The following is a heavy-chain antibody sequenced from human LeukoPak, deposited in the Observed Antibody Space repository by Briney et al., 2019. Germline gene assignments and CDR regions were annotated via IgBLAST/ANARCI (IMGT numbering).Heavy chain of an antibody. CDR2: IYYSGST. D-gene: IGHD3-22*01. CDR1: GGSISSSSYY. V-gene: IGHV4-39*07. CDR3: ATKGLDYYDSSGYYTFDP. J-gene: IGHJ5*02. Sequence: SETLSLTCTVSGGSISSSSYYWGWIRQPPGKGLEWIGSIYYSGSTYCNPSLKSRVTISVDTSKNQFSLKLSSVTAADTAVYYCATKGLDYYDSSGYYTFDPWGQGTLVTVSS.